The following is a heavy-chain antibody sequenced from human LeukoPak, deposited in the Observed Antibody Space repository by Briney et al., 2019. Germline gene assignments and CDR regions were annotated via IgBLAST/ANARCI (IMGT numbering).Heavy chain of an antibody. V-gene: IGHV4-34*01. D-gene: IGHD3-10*01. CDR3: ARGPATYYYGSGSYPFDY. CDR2: INHSGST. CDR1: GGSFSGYY. Sequence: SETLSLTCAVYGGSFSGYYWSWIRQPPGKGLEWIGEINHSGSTNYNPSLKSRVTISVDTSKNQFSLKLSSVTAADTAVYYCARGPATYYYGSGSYPFDYWGQGTLVTVSS. J-gene: IGHJ4*02.